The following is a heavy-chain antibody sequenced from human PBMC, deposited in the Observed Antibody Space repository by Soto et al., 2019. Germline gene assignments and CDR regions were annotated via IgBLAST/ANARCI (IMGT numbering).Heavy chain of an antibody. V-gene: IGHV1-69*13. Sequence: GASVKVSCKASGCTFSSYAISWVRQAPGQGLEWMGGFIPIFGTANYAQKFQGRVTITADESTSTAYMELSSLRSEDTAVYYCARDSSGYYGYYFDYWGQGTLVTVSS. CDR2: FIPIFGTA. J-gene: IGHJ4*02. CDR1: GCTFSSYA. D-gene: IGHD3-22*01. CDR3: ARDSSGYYGYYFDY.